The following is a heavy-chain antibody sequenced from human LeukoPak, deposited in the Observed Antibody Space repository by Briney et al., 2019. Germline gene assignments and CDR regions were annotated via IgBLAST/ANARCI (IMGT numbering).Heavy chain of an antibody. V-gene: IGHV3-7*05. CDR3: NGPTY. D-gene: IGHD2-8*01. Sequence: GSLRLSCVASGFTFGNYWMNWVRQAPGKGLEWVANIKNDGGATYYLDSVKGRFTISRDNAKSSLYLQMDSLRAEDTAVYYCNGPTYWGQGTLVTVSS. CDR1: GFTFGNYW. CDR2: IKNDGGAT. J-gene: IGHJ4*02.